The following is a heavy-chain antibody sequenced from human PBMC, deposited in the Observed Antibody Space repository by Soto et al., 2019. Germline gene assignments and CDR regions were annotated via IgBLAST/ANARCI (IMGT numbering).Heavy chain of an antibody. J-gene: IGHJ6*02. CDR2: IYHSGST. V-gene: IGHV4-4*02. Sequence: QVQLQESGPGLVKPSETLSLTCAVSGASISSNNWWSWVRQPPGKGLEWIGEIYHSGSTNYNPSLTSRVTISVDKSKNQCSLKLSSVTAADTAVYYCARDEAQDYYYGMDVWGQGTTVTVSS. CDR3: ARDEAQDYYYGMDV. CDR1: GASISSNNW.